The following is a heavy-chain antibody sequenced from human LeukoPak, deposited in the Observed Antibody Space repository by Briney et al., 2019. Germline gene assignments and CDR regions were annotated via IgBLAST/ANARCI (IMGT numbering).Heavy chain of an antibody. CDR1: GGSFNDYY. CDR3: ATPTGDSSGYYFDY. CDR2: INHSGST. J-gene: IGHJ4*02. Sequence: SETLSLTCTVYGGSFNDYYWTWIRQSPGKGLEWIGEINHSGSTNYNPSLKSRVTISVDTSKNQFSLKLSSVTAADTAVYYCATPTGDSSGYYFDYWGQGTLVTVSS. D-gene: IGHD3-22*01. V-gene: IGHV4-34*01.